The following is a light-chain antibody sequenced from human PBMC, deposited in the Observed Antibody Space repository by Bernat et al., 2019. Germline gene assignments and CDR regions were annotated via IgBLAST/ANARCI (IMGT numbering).Light chain of an antibody. CDR1: QSISSW. Sequence: VGDTVTITCRASQSISSWLAWYHQKPGKAPKLLIYKASSLQRGFPSRFSGSGSVTDFTLTISILQSEDLAPYYCQQSSSRHITFGGGKKVEIK. V-gene: IGKV1-12*01. CDR3: QQSSSRHIT. CDR2: KAS. J-gene: IGKJ4*02.